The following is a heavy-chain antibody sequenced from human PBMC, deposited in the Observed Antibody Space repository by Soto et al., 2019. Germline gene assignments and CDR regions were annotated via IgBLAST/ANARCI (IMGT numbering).Heavy chain of an antibody. Sequence: PSETLSLTCTVSGGSISSYYWSWIRQPPGKGLVWIGYIYYSGSTNYNPSLKSRVTISVDTSKNQFSLKLSSVTAAGTAVYYCARAVGVSRVVVVAATRGYFDYWGQGTLVTVSS. CDR3: ARAVGVSRVVVVAATRGYFDY. V-gene: IGHV4-59*01. CDR1: GGSISSYY. CDR2: IYYSGST. J-gene: IGHJ4*02. D-gene: IGHD2-15*01.